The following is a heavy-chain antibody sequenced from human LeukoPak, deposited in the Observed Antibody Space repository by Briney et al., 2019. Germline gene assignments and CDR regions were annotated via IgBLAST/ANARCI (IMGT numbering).Heavy chain of an antibody. CDR3: ARGSLGDTAMVEYYFDY. V-gene: IGHV1-69*06. J-gene: IGHJ4*02. CDR2: IIPIFGTA. Sequence: SVKVSCKASGYTFTSYGISWVRQAPGQGLEWMGGIIPIFGTANYAQKFQGRVTITADKSTSTAYMELSSLRSEDTAVYYCARGSLGDTAMVEYYFDYWGQGTLVTVSS. D-gene: IGHD5-18*01. CDR1: GYTFTSYG.